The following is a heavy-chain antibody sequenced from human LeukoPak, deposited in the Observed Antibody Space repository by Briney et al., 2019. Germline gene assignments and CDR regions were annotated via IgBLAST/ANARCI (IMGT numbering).Heavy chain of an antibody. J-gene: IGHJ4*02. D-gene: IGHD3-10*01. Sequence: GRSLRLSCAASGFTFSSYAMHWVRQAPGKGLEWVAVISYDGSNKYYADSVKGRFTISRDNSKNTLYLQINSLRAEDTAVYYCARGVWFGELLSYFDYWGQGTLVTVSS. CDR3: ARGVWFGELLSYFDY. CDR1: GFTFSSYA. CDR2: ISYDGSNK. V-gene: IGHV3-30*04.